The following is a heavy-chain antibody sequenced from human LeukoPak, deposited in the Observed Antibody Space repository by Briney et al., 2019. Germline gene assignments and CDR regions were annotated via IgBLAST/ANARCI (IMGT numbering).Heavy chain of an antibody. CDR3: ARDGVGEYDV. Sequence: PGGSLRLSCAASGFTFSSYWMSWVRQAPGKGLEWVANRKQDGSEKCYVDSVKGRFTISRDNAKNSLYLQMDSLRAEDTAVYYCARDGVGEYDVWGQGTTVTVSS. J-gene: IGHJ6*02. CDR1: GFTFSSYW. V-gene: IGHV3-7*03. CDR2: RKQDGSEK. D-gene: IGHD3-10*01.